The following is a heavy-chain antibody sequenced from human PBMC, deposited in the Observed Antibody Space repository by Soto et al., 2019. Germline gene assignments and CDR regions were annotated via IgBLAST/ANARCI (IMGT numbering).Heavy chain of an antibody. Sequence: GESLKISCNGSGYSFTSYWIGWVRQMPGKGLEWMGIIYPGDSDTRYSPSFQGQVTISADKSISTAYLQWSSLKASDTAMYYCARSSGQQLGRGWFDPWGQGTLVTVSS. D-gene: IGHD6-13*01. CDR1: GYSFTSYW. CDR3: ARSSGQQLGRGWFDP. CDR2: IYPGDSDT. J-gene: IGHJ5*02. V-gene: IGHV5-51*01.